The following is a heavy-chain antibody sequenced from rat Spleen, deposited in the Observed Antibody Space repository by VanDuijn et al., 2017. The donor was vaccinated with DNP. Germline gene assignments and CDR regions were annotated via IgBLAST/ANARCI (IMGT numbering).Heavy chain of an antibody. Sequence: EVQLVESGGGLVQPGRSMKLSCAASGFTFSDYNMAWVRQAPKKGLEWVATISYDGSSTWYRDSVKGRFTISRDNAKSTLYLQMNSLRSEDTATYYCARPLRGPDYWGQGVMVTVSS. CDR3: ARPLRGPDY. V-gene: IGHV5-22*01. J-gene: IGHJ2*01. D-gene: IGHD4-3*01. CDR1: GFTFSDYN. CDR2: ISYDGSST.